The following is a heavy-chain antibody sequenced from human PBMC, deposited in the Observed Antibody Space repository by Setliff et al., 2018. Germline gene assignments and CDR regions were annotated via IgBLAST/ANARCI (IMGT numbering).Heavy chain of an antibody. D-gene: IGHD3-16*01. CDR3: ARLPNYVWGSPVDY. J-gene: IGHJ4*02. CDR2: VYTSWST. V-gene: IGHV4-61*09. Sequence: LSLTCTVSGDSISSRTHYWSWIRQPAGKGLEWIGQVYTSWSTNYNPSLKSRVTISVDTSKNQFSLTLSSVTAADTAVYYCARLPNYVWGSPVDYWGQGTLVTVSS. CDR1: GDSISSRTHY.